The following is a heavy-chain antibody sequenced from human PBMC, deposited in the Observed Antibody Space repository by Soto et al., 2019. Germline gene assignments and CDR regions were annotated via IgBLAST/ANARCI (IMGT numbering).Heavy chain of an antibody. CDR2: IFSNDEK. Sequence: QVTLKESGPVLVKPTETLTLTCTVSGFSLSNTVMGVSWIRQPPGMALEWLAHIFSNDEKSYNTSLQSRLTISKDTSNSQVVLTLTNMDPVDTATYYCARILDYGGNFYYFDYWGQGTLVTVSS. CDR3: ARILDYGGNFYYFDY. CDR1: GFSLSNTVMG. V-gene: IGHV2-26*01. D-gene: IGHD4-17*01. J-gene: IGHJ4*02.